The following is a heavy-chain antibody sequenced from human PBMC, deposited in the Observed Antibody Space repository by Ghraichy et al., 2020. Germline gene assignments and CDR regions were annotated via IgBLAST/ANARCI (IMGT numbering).Heavy chain of an antibody. CDR2: IYYSGST. V-gene: IGHV4-59*01. Sequence: SETLSLTCTVSGGSISSYYWSWIRQPPGKGLEWIGYIYYSGSTNYNPSLKSRVTISVDTSKNQFSLKLSSVTAADTAVYYCARARWGYHHGFSYYYYYYYMDVWGKGTTVTVSS. D-gene: IGHD3-10*01. CDR1: GGSISSYY. J-gene: IGHJ6*03. CDR3: ARARWGYHHGFSYYYYYYYMDV.